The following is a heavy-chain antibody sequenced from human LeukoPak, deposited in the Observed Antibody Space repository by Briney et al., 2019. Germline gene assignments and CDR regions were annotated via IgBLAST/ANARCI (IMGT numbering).Heavy chain of an antibody. CDR2: ILSSGLT. Sequence: SETLSLTCSVSGASTSLHYWSWIRQSPGKGLEWIGNILSSGLTHYNPSLKSRVTISGDTSKNQLSLKLTYVTAADTAVYYCARAHERQLWSSGIDYWGQGTLVTVSS. CDR3: ARAHERQLWSSGIDY. V-gene: IGHV4-59*11. D-gene: IGHD5-18*01. J-gene: IGHJ4*02. CDR1: GASTSLHY.